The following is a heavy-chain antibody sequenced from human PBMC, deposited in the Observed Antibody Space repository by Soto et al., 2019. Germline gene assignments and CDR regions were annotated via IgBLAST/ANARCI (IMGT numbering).Heavy chain of an antibody. CDR1: GFTFSDYY. Sequence: GGSLRLSCAASGFTFSDYYMSWIRQAPGKGLEWVSYISSSGSTIYYADYVKGRFTISRDNAKNSLYLQMNSLRAEDTAVYYCARRWPRYCSGGSCNFDYWGQGTLVTVSS. CDR2: ISSSGSTI. J-gene: IGHJ4*02. CDR3: ARRWPRYCSGGSCNFDY. V-gene: IGHV3-11*01. D-gene: IGHD2-15*01.